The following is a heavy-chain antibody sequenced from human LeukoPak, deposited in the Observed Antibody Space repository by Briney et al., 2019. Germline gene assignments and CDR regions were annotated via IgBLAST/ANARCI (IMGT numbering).Heavy chain of an antibody. CDR2: IKQDGSEK. CDR1: GLTFSNYW. CDR3: ARDGFGTGSN. Sequence: GGSLRLSCAASGLTFSNYWMDWVRQAPGKGLEWVANIKQDGSEKNYVDSAKGRFIISRDNAKNSLYLQMNTLRADDTAVYYCARDGFGTGSNWGQGTLVTVSS. D-gene: IGHD3-16*01. V-gene: IGHV3-7*03. J-gene: IGHJ4*02.